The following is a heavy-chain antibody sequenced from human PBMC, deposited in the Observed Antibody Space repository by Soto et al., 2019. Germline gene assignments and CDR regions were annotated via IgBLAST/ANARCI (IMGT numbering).Heavy chain of an antibody. V-gene: IGHV4-61*01. CDR3: ANSPRFAFDF. CDR1: GGSVSGDKNY. D-gene: IGHD2-15*01. J-gene: IGHJ3*01. CDR2: ISYSGAT. Sequence: QVQLQESGPGLVKPSETLSLICTVSGGSVSGDKNYWSWIRQSPGKGLEWSGYISYSGATNYNPSLKSRLTISVDRSKNQFALKLSSVSASDTALYYCANSPRFAFDFWGQGTKVIVSS.